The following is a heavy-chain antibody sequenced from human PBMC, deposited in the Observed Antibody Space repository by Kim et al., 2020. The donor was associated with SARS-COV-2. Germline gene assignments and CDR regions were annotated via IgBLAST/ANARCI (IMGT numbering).Heavy chain of an antibody. J-gene: IGHJ3*02. D-gene: IGHD3-10*01. CDR2: VWYDGNRK. CDR3: AKDQFSYGSGAYYYDAFDT. V-gene: IGHV3-33*06. CDR1: GFTFSTYG. Sequence: GGSLRLSCAASGFTFSTYGMHWVRQAPGKGLEWVAAVWYDGNRKYYADSVKGRFTISRDNSANTLYLQMNSLRAENTAVYYCAKDQFSYGSGAYYYDAFDTWGQGTIVTVSS.